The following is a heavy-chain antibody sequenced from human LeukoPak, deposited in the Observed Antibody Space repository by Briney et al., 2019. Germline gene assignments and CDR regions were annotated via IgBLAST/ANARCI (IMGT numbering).Heavy chain of an antibody. CDR3: ARGSITGTTYY. V-gene: IGHV4-59*08. D-gene: IGHD1-7*01. CDR1: GGSISSYY. Sequence: SETLSLTCTVSGGSISSYYWSWIRQPPGKGLEWIGYIYYSGSTNYNPSLKSRVTISVDTSKNQFSLKLSSVTAADTAVYYCARGSITGTTYYWGQGTLVTVSS. J-gene: IGHJ4*02. CDR2: IYYSGST.